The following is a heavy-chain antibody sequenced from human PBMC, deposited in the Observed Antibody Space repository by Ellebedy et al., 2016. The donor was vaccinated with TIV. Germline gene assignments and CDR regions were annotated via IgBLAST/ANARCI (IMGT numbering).Heavy chain of an antibody. J-gene: IGHJ4*02. D-gene: IGHD3-9*01. CDR3: ARATPDYDIFLPEFFDY. Sequence: SETLSLTXAVYGGSFSGYYWSWIRQPPGKGLEWIGEINHSGSTNYNPSLKSRVTISVDTSKNQFSLKLSSVTAADTAVYYCARATPDYDIFLPEFFDYWGQGTLVTVSS. V-gene: IGHV4-34*01. CDR2: INHSGST. CDR1: GGSFSGYY.